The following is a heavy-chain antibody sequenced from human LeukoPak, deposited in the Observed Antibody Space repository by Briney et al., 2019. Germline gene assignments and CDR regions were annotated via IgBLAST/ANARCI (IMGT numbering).Heavy chain of an antibody. V-gene: IGHV3-23*01. CDR3: AKDYCDSSGYYVYGAFDI. CDR1: GFTLSSYS. D-gene: IGHD3-22*01. J-gene: IGHJ3*02. CDR2: ISGSGGST. Sequence: GGSLRLSCAASGFTLSSYSMNWVRQAPGKGLEWVSAISGSGGSTYYADSVKGRFTISRDNSKNTLYLQMNRMRAEDTAVYYCAKDYCDSSGYYVYGAFDIWGQGTMVTVSS.